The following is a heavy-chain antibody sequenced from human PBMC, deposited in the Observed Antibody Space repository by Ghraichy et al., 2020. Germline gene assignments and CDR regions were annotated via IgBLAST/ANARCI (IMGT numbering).Heavy chain of an antibody. CDR1: GFTFSSYG. CDR3: AKSAQYYYYYMDV. D-gene: IGHD6-13*01. V-gene: IGHV3-30*18. J-gene: IGHJ6*03. Sequence: GGSLRLSCAASGFTFSSYGMHWVRQAPGKGLEWVAVISYDGSNKYYADSVKGRFTISRDNSKNTLYLQMNSLRAEDTAVYYCAKSAQYYYYYMDVWGKGTTVTVSS. CDR2: ISYDGSNK.